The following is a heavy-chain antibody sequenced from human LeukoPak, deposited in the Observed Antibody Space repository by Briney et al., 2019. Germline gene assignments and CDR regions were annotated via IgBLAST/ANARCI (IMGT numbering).Heavy chain of an antibody. D-gene: IGHD1-26*01. CDR3: ARGRVGGATIGYYYYYMDV. J-gene: IGHJ6*03. CDR1: GGSFSGYY. V-gene: IGHV4-34*01. Sequence: SETLSLTCAVCGGSFSGYYWSWIRQPPGKGLEWIGEINHSGSTNYNPSLKSRVTISVDTSKNQFSLKLSSVTAADTAVYYCARGRVGGATIGYYYYYMDVWGKGTTVTVSS. CDR2: INHSGST.